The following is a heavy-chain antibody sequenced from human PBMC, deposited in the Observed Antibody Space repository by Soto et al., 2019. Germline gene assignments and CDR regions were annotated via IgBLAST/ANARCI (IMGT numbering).Heavy chain of an antibody. J-gene: IGHJ6*02. CDR2: ISAYNGNT. D-gene: IGHD3-10*01. CDR3: ARFGYYYGSGSYHRGNYYYYGMDV. Sequence: VASVKVSCKASGYTFTSYGISWVRQAPGQGLEWMGWISAYNGNTNYAQKLQGRVTMTTDTSTSTAYMELRSLRSDDTAVYYCARFGYYYGSGSYHRGNYYYYGMDVWGQGTTVTVSS. CDR1: GYTFTSYG. V-gene: IGHV1-18*01.